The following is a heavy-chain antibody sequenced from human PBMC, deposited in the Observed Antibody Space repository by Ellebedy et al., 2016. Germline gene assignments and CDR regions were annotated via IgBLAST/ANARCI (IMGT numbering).Heavy chain of an antibody. CDR2: IIPIFGTA. CDR1: GGTFSSYA. Sequence: SVKVSCXASGGTFSSYAISWVRQAPGQGLEWMGGIIPIFGTANYAQKFQGRVTITADESTSTAYMELSSLRSEDTAVYYCASQYSSGWYWFDPWGQGTLVTVSS. D-gene: IGHD6-19*01. CDR3: ASQYSSGWYWFDP. V-gene: IGHV1-69*13. J-gene: IGHJ5*02.